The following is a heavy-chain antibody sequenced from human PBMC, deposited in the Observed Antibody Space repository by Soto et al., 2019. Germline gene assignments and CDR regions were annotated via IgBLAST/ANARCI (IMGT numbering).Heavy chain of an antibody. CDR1: GDSLSNYY. Sequence: QVQLQESGPGLVKPSETLSLTCTVSGDSLSNYYWSWIRQPAGKGLEWIGRIYTSGSTNYNPSLKSRVTMSRDMTKHEFSLTLSSVTAADTAVYYCARIRRTVTSTPLGAFDIWGQGTMVTVSS. CDR3: ARIRRTVTSTPLGAFDI. D-gene: IGHD4-17*01. V-gene: IGHV4-4*07. CDR2: IYTSGST. J-gene: IGHJ3*02.